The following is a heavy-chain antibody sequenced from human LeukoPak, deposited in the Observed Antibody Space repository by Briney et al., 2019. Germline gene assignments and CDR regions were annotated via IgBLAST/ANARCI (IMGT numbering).Heavy chain of an antibody. CDR2: ISGSGGST. D-gene: IGHD4-17*01. Sequence: GGSLRLSCAASGFTFSSYAMSWVRQAPGKGREWVSAISGSGGSTYYADSVKGRFTISRDNSKHTLYLQMNSVRAEDTAVYYCAKDRDYGDYGLFDYWGQGTLVTVSS. V-gene: IGHV3-23*01. CDR1: GFTFSSYA. J-gene: IGHJ4*02. CDR3: AKDRDYGDYGLFDY.